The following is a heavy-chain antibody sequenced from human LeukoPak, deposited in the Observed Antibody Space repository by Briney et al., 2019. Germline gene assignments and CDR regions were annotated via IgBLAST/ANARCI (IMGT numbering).Heavy chain of an antibody. CDR1: GFTFSSCG. D-gene: IGHD3-9*01. CDR2: ISYDGSNK. CDR3: AKAPRFDWLLFLFDY. V-gene: IGHV3-30*18. Sequence: PGRSLRLSCAASGFTFSSCGMHWVRQAPGKGLEWVAVISYDGSNKYYADSVKGRFTISRDNSKNTLYLQMNSLRAEDTAVYYCAKAPRFDWLLFLFDYWGQGTLVTVSS. J-gene: IGHJ4*02.